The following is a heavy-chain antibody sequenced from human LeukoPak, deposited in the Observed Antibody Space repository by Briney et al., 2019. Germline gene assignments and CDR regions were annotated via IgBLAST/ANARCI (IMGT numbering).Heavy chain of an antibody. V-gene: IGHV5-51*01. CDR2: IYPGASDT. J-gene: IGHJ5*02. CDR1: KYSFTNYR. D-gene: IGHD2-15*01. CDR3: ARYQAAPGHNWLDP. Sequence: GESLKISCKGSKYSFTNYRIAWVRQMPGKGREWMGIIYPGASDTRYSPSFQGQVTISADKSINTAYLQWTSLKASDTAIYYCARYQAAPGHNWLDPWGQGTLVTVSS.